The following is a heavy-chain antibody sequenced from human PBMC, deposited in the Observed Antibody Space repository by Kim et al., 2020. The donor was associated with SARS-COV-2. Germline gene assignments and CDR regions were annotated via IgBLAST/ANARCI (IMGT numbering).Heavy chain of an antibody. CDR1: GFTFSSYG. CDR3: AKDHRIAAAGTEFYYYYGMDV. V-gene: IGHV3-30*18. Sequence: GGSLRLSCAASGFTFSSYGMHWVRQAPGKGLEWVAVISYDGSNKYYADSVKGRFTISRDNSKNTLYLQMNSLRAEDTAVYYCAKDHRIAAAGTEFYYYYGMDVWGQGTTVTVSS. CDR2: ISYDGSNK. D-gene: IGHD6-13*01. J-gene: IGHJ6*02.